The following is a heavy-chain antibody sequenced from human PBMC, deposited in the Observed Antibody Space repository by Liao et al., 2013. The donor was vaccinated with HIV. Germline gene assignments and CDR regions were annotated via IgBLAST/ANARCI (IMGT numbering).Heavy chain of an antibody. CDR3: ARSKGSRSSAYYYYYMDV. CDR1: GGSFIDYY. CDR2: INHTGTT. J-gene: IGHJ6*03. V-gene: IGHV4-34*01. Sequence: QVQLHQWGAGLLKPSETLSLTCAVYGGSFIDYYWSCIRQPPREGGVEWIGEINHTGTTNYNPSLKSRVTMSVDTSKNQFSLKVSSVTAADTAVYYCARSKGSRSSAYYYYYMDVWGKGTTVTVSS.